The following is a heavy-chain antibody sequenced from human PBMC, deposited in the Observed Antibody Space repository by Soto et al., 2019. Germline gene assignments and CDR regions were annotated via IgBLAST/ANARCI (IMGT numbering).Heavy chain of an antibody. J-gene: IGHJ4*02. V-gene: IGHV2-5*02. CDR2: IYGDNGK. CDR1: GFSLSNSGVG. D-gene: IGHD4-17*01. Sequence: QITLKESGPSPVKPTQALTVTCTFSGFSLSNSGVGVAWIRQPPGKALAWLALIYGDNGKRYSPSLKTRLTITKDTSKNQVVLTMTNMDPVDTATYYCAHCTLHDYGDYDPGTSHVFDSWGQGTRVTVSS. CDR3: AHCTLHDYGDYDPGTSHVFDS.